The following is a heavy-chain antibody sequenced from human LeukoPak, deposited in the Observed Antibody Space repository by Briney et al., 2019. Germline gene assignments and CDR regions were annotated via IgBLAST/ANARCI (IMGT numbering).Heavy chain of an antibody. D-gene: IGHD5-12*01. CDR3: AREGPDIVATIRAYSWFDP. CDR2: IYHSGST. Sequence: SETLSLTCAVSGGSISSSNWWSWVRQPPGKGLEWIGEIYHSGSTNYNPSLKSRVTISVDKSKNQFSLKLSSVTAADTAVYYCAREGPDIVATIRAYSWFDPWGQGTLVTVSS. CDR1: GGSISSSNW. V-gene: IGHV4-4*02. J-gene: IGHJ5*02.